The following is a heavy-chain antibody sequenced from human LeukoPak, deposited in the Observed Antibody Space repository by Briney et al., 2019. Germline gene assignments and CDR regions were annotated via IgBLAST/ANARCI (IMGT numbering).Heavy chain of an antibody. J-gene: IGHJ4*02. Sequence: SETLSLTCTVSDDSIGDYYRGWIRQPPGKGLEWIGYFHNSGTSTYNPSLKSRVTISADTSKNQFSLKLNSLTTADMAVYYCTRGAGWLIDYWGQGILVTVSS. D-gene: IGHD3-16*01. V-gene: IGHV4-59*01. CDR1: DDSIGDYY. CDR3: TRGAGWLIDY. CDR2: FHNSGTS.